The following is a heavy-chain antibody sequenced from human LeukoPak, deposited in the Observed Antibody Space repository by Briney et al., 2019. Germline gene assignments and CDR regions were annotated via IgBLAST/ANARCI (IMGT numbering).Heavy chain of an antibody. V-gene: IGHV3-21*01. CDR2: ISSGSTYI. Sequence: GGSLRLSCAVSGFTFSSYVMNWVRQAPGKGLEWVSSISSGSTYIYYADSVKGRFTISRDNAKNSLYLQMNSLRAEDTAVYYCARLGYCSGGSCSSFDYWGQGTLVTVSS. CDR3: ARLGYCSGGSCSSFDY. CDR1: GFTFSSYV. D-gene: IGHD2-15*01. J-gene: IGHJ4*02.